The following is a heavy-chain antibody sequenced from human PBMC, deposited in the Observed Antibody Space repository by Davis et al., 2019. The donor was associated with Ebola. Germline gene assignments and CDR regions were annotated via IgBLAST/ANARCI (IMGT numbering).Heavy chain of an antibody. CDR1: GFSFSGSA. D-gene: IGHD3-9*01. Sequence: GESLKISCAASGFSFSGSAMYWVRQAPGEGLEWVSSITSSSSHIYYADSVKGRFTISRDNAKNSLYLQMNSLRVEDTAVYYCASRRGGPQNGWDILAGYPWGQGTLVTVSS. J-gene: IGHJ4*02. V-gene: IGHV3-21*01. CDR2: ITSSSSHI. CDR3: ASRRGGPQNGWDILAGYP.